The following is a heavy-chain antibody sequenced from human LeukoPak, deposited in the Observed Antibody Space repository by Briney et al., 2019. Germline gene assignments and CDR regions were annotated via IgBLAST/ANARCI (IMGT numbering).Heavy chain of an antibody. J-gene: IGHJ4*02. CDR2: IRYDGSNK. Sequence: PGGSLRLSCAASGFTFSSYGMHWVRQAPGKGLEWVAFIRYDGSNKYYADSVKGRFTISRGNSKNTLYLQMNSLRAEDTAVYYCAKITMVRGGQLGWGQGTLVTVSS. CDR1: GFTFSSYG. D-gene: IGHD3-10*01. CDR3: AKITMVRGGQLG. V-gene: IGHV3-30*02.